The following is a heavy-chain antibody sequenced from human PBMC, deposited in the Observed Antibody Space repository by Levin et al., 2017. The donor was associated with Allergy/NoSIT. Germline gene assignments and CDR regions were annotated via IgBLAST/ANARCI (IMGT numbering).Heavy chain of an antibody. Sequence: SETLSLTCAVYGGSFSGYYWSWIRQPPGKGLEWIGEINHSGSTNYNPSLKSRVTISVDTSKNQFSLKLSSVTAADTAVYYCARLRYILTGYYMRYYYYGMDVWGQGTTVTVSS. V-gene: IGHV4-34*01. CDR2: INHSGST. CDR3: ARLRYILTGYYMRYYYYGMDV. J-gene: IGHJ6*02. CDR1: GGSFSGYY. D-gene: IGHD3-9*01.